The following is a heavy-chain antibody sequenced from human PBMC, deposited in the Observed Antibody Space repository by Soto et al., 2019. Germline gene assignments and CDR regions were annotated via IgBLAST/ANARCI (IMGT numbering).Heavy chain of an antibody. CDR3: ASVTMIVVAPGSNYYYGMDV. CDR2: INAGNGNT. V-gene: IGHV1-3*01. D-gene: IGHD3-22*01. Sequence: QVQLVQSGAEVKKPGASVKVSCKASGYTFTSYAMHWVRQAPGQRLEWMGWINAGNGNTKYSQKFQGRVTITRDTSASTAYMELRSLRSEDTAVYYCASVTMIVVAPGSNYYYGMDVWGQGTTVTVSS. CDR1: GYTFTSYA. J-gene: IGHJ6*02.